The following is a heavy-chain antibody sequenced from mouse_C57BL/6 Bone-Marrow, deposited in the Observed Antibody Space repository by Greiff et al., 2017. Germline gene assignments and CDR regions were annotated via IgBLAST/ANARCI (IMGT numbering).Heavy chain of an antibody. CDR1: GYTFTSYW. V-gene: IGHV1-53*01. J-gene: IGHJ2*01. CDR3: ARSRGYYGNYVSN. D-gene: IGHD2-1*01. Sequence: VQLQQPGTELVKPGASVKLSCKASGYTFTSYWMHWVKQRPGQGLEWIGNINPSNGGTNYNEKFKSKATLTVDKSSSTAYMQLSSLTSEDSAVYYCARSRGYYGNYVSNWGQGTTLTVSS. CDR2: INPSNGGT.